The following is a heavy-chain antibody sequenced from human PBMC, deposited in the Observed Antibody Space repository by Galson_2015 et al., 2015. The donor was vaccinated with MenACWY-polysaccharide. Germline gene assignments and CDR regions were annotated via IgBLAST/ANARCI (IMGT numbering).Heavy chain of an antibody. J-gene: IGHJ4*02. CDR2: MSHDGSNK. Sequence: SGFTFSTYGMHWVRQAPGKGLEWVAVMSHDGSNKYYADSVKGRYTISRDNSKNTLYLQMNSLRAEDTAVYYCAKDLTRDCSGGSCDNLDYWGQGTLVTVSS. V-gene: IGHV3-30*18. CDR1: GFTFSTYG. D-gene: IGHD2-15*01. CDR3: AKDLTRDCSGGSCDNLDY.